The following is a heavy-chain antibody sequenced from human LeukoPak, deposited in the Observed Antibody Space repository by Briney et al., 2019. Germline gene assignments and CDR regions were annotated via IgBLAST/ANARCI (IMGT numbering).Heavy chain of an antibody. CDR3: ASTVFGVTYNWFDP. J-gene: IGHJ5*02. CDR2: FHTSGGT. CDR1: GASISSGSYF. D-gene: IGHD3-3*01. V-gene: IGHV4-61*02. Sequence: PSETLSLTCTVSGASISSGSYFWSWVRQPAGKALEWIGRFHTSGGTNYNPSLGSRVTISVDTSKNQFSLKLTSVTAADTAVYYCASTVFGVTYNWFDPWGQGTLVTVSS.